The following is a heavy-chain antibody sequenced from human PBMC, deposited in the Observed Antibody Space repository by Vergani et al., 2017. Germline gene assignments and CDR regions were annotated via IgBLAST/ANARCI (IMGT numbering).Heavy chain of an antibody. J-gene: IGHJ6*03. D-gene: IGHD6-25*01. CDR3: ARVDTQVPATSHFYYMDV. Sequence: QVQLQESGPGLVKPSQTLSLTCAVSGGSISSGDHCWTWIRQRPGKGLEWIGYIFYSGTTYDNPSLRRRLTISVDTSQNQFSLKLRSVTAADTAVYYCARVDTQVPATSHFYYMDVWGKGTTVVVSS. CDR2: IFYSGTT. V-gene: IGHV4-31*11. CDR1: GGSISSGDHC.